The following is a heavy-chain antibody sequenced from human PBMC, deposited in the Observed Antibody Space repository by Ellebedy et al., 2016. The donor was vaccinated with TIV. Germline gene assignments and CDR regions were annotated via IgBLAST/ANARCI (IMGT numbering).Heavy chain of an antibody. V-gene: IGHV4-30-4*01. CDR2: IYYSGST. D-gene: IGHD3-22*01. Sequence: LRLSXTVSGGSISSGDYYWSWIRQPPGKGLEWIGYIYYSGSTYYNPSLKSRVTISVDTSKNQFSLKLSSVTAADTAVYYCARLRYYYDSSGYYYVDYFDYWGQGTLVTVSS. J-gene: IGHJ4*02. CDR3: ARLRYYYDSSGYYYVDYFDY. CDR1: GGSISSGDYY.